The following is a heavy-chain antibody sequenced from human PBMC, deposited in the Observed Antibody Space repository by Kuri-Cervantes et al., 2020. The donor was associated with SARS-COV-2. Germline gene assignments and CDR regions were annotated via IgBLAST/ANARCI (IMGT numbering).Heavy chain of an antibody. D-gene: IGHD1-26*01. J-gene: IGHJ4*02. Sequence: GGSLRLSCAASGFTFSSSAMSWVRQAPGKGLEWVSAISGYGDITHYADSVKGRFTISRDNSKNTPYLQMNSLRAEDTAVYYCAKDGSTSGSYAYWGQGTLVTVSS. CDR2: ISGYGDIT. V-gene: IGHV3-23*01. CDR3: AKDGSTSGSYAY. CDR1: GFTFSSSA.